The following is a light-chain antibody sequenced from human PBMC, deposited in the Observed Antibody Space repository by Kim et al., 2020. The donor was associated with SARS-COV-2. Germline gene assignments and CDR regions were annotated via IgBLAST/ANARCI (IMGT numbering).Light chain of an antibody. CDR1: QSISNW. CDR2: KAS. V-gene: IGKV1-5*03. CDR3: QQYNSYSGT. J-gene: IGKJ1*01. Sequence: DIQMTQSPSTLSASVEDSVTITCRASQSISNWLAWYQHKPGKAPKLLIYKASTLESGVPSRFSGSGSRTEFTLTISSLQPDDFASYYCQQYNSYSGTFGQGTKVDIK.